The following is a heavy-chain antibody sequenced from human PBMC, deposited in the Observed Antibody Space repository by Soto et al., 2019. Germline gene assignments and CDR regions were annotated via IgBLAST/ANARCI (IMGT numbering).Heavy chain of an antibody. CDR3: ASDGENWNYVGSWFAP. J-gene: IGHJ5*02. D-gene: IGHD1-7*01. CDR2: ISAYNGNT. CDR1: GYTFTSYG. Sequence: GASVKVSCKASGYTFTSYGISWVRLAPGQGLEWMGWISAYNGNTNYAQKLQGRVTMTTDTSTSTAYMELRSLRPDDTAVYYAASDGENWNYVGSWFAPWGQGTLVTVSS. V-gene: IGHV1-18*04.